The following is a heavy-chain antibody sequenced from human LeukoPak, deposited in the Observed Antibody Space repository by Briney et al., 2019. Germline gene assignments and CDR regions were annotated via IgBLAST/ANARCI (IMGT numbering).Heavy chain of an antibody. J-gene: IGHJ4*02. V-gene: IGHV1-2*02. CDR3: ARGYVDTAMSRFDY. Sequence: EASVKVSCKASGYTCTGYYMHWVRQAPGHGLEWMGWIHPNSGGTNYAQKFQGRVTMTRDTSISTAYMDLSRLTSDDTAVYYCARGYVDTAMSRFDYWGQGTLVTVSS. D-gene: IGHD5-18*01. CDR1: GYTCTGYY. CDR2: IHPNSGGT.